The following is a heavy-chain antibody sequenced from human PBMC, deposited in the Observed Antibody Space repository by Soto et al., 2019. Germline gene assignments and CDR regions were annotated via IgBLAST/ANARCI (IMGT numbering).Heavy chain of an antibody. CDR2: IYPGDSDT. J-gene: IGHJ4*02. CDR3: ARLLKADGDSSSWYTYYFDD. Sequence: GASLKISCKGSGYSFTSYWIGWVRQMPGKGLEWMGIIYPGDSDTRYSPSFQGQVAISADKSISTAYLQWSSLKASDTAMYYCARLLKADGDSSSWYTYYFDDWGQVNLVT. CDR1: GYSFTSYW. D-gene: IGHD6-13*01. V-gene: IGHV5-51*01.